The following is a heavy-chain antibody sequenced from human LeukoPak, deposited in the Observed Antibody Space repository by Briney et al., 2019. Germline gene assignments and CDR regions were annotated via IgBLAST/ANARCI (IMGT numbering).Heavy chain of an antibody. CDR1: GYTFTSYH. V-gene: IGHV1-46*01. J-gene: IGHJ6*03. CDR2: INPSGGST. D-gene: IGHD3-22*01. CDR3: ARDRRVYYYDSSGHTRNMDV. Sequence: ASVKVSCKASGYTFTSYHMHWVRQAPGQGLEWMGIINPSGGSTSYAQKFQGRVTMTRDMSTSTVYMELSSLRSDDTAVYYCARDRRVYYYDSSGHTRNMDVWGKGTTVTVSS.